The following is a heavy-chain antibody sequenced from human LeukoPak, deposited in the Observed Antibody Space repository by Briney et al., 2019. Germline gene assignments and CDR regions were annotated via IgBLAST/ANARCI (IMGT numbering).Heavy chain of an antibody. Sequence: KPSETLSLTCTVSGGSISSYYWSWLRQPAGKGLEWIGRIYTSGSTNYNPSLKSRVTMSVDTSKNQFSLKLSSVTAADTAVYYCARDGADPDYGGNSVYYYYYYMDVWGKGTTVTVSS. CDR2: IYTSGST. D-gene: IGHD4-23*01. CDR3: ARDGADPDYGGNSVYYYYYYMDV. V-gene: IGHV4-4*07. CDR1: GGSISSYY. J-gene: IGHJ6*03.